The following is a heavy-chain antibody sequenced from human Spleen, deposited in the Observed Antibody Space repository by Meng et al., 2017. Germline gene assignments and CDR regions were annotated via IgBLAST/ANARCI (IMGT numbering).Heavy chain of an antibody. CDR1: GGSISTSGYY. V-gene: IGHV4-39*01. J-gene: IGHJ5*02. CDR2: IGHSGFT. Sequence: QLQLQQWGAGLLKPSETLSLTCSVSGGSISTSGYYWGWIRQPPGKGLEWIGSIGHSGFTYYTPSLKSRVTVSIDTSRNQFSLWLTSVTAADTAVYYCVRSSGWVKTGFDPWGQGTLVTVSS. D-gene: IGHD6-19*01. CDR3: VRSSGWVKTGFDP.